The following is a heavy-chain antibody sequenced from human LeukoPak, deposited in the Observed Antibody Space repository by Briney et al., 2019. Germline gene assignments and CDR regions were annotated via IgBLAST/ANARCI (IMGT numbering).Heavy chain of an antibody. CDR1: GDTFTSYG. Sequence: GASVKVSCKASGDTFTSYGISWVRQAPGQGLEWMGWVSAYNGNTHYEQKLQGRITMTTDTSTSTAYMELRSLRSDDTAVYYCARENCTTTNCYYAYWGQGTLVTVSS. D-gene: IGHD2-2*01. V-gene: IGHV1-18*01. CDR3: ARENCTTTNCYYAY. J-gene: IGHJ4*02. CDR2: VSAYNGNT.